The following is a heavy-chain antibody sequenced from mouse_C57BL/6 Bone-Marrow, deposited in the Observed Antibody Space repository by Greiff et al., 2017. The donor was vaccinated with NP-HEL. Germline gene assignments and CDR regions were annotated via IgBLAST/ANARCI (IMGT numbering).Heavy chain of an antibody. V-gene: IGHV3-6*01. CDR1: GYSITSGYY. J-gene: IGHJ2*01. CDR2: ISYDGSN. D-gene: IGHD2-1*01. Sequence: EVQLQQSGPGLVKPSQSLSLTCSVTGYSITSGYYWNWIRQFPGNKLEWMGYISYDGSNNYNPSLKNRISITRDTSKNQFFLKLNSVTTEDTATYYCARERGNYYVDYWGQGTTLTVSS. CDR3: ARERGNYYVDY.